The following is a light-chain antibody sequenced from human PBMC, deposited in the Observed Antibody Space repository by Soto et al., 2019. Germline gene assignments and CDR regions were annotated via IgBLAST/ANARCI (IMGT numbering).Light chain of an antibody. CDR2: EVE. CDR3: SSYNTSYFYV. CDR1: GRDIGAYNY. Sequence: QSALTQPASVSGSPGQSITISCTGSGRDIGAYNYVSWYQQHPGKAPKLIIYEVENRPSGVSNRFSASKSAFTASLTISGLQHEEEADYYCSSYNTSYFYVFGPRTKVTV. V-gene: IGLV2-14*01. J-gene: IGLJ1*01.